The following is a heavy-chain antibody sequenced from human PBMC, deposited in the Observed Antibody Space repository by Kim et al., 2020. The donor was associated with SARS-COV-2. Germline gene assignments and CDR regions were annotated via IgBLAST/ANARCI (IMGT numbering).Heavy chain of an antibody. Sequence: STHYNPSLKSRVTISVDTSKNQFSLKLSSVTAADTAVYYCAMVRGSIDYWGQGTLVTVSS. J-gene: IGHJ4*02. D-gene: IGHD3-10*01. CDR3: AMVRGSIDY. CDR2: ST. V-gene: IGHV4-39*01.